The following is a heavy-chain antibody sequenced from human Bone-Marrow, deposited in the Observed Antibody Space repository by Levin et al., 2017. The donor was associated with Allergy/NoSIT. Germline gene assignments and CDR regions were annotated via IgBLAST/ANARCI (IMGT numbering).Heavy chain of an antibody. CDR3: ARGSGQGKLLGRRYYYYGMDV. Sequence: PSETLSLTCAVYGGSFNDYYWTWIRLPPGKGLEWIGEINHGGSTYYKPSLKSRLTISVDTSKNQFSLRLSSVTAADTALYYCARGSGQGKLLGRRYYYYGMDVWGQGTTVTVSS. D-gene: IGHD6-19*01. V-gene: IGHV4-34*01. J-gene: IGHJ6*02. CDR2: INHGGST. CDR1: GGSFNDYY.